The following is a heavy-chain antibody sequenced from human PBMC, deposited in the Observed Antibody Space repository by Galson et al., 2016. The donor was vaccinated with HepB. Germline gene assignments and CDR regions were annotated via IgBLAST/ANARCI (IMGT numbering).Heavy chain of an antibody. D-gene: IGHD6-19*01. CDR2: INPSGGGT. J-gene: IGHJ4*02. CDR3: ARGGAGLDY. Sequence: SVKVSCKASGYTFTSHYIHWVRQAPGQGLEWVGIINPSGGGTNYAQKFRGRVTMTSDTSATTAYMELSSLRSEDTAVYYCARGGAGLDYWGQGTLVTVSS. V-gene: IGHV1-46*01. CDR1: GYTFTSHY.